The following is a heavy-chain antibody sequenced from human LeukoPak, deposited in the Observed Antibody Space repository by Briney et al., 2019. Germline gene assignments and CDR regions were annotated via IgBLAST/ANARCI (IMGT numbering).Heavy chain of an antibody. CDR3: ARNYYDSSGYYDY. Sequence: GGSLRLSCAASGSTFSSYAMHWVRQAPGKGLEWVAVISYDGSNKYYADSVKGRFTISRDNSKNTLYLQMNSLRAEDTAVYYCARNYYDSSGYYDYWGQGTLVTVSS. J-gene: IGHJ4*02. D-gene: IGHD3-22*01. CDR1: GSTFSSYA. V-gene: IGHV3-30-3*01. CDR2: ISYDGSNK.